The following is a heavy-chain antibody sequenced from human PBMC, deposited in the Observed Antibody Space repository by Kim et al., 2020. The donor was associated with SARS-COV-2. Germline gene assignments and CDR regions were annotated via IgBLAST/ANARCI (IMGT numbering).Heavy chain of an antibody. CDR3: ALKGRGITVPDMRAFDY. CDR1: GFTFSRYT. Sequence: GGSLRLSCATSGFTFSRYTMSWVRQAPGKGLEWVSAISDSGDNTNYAASVKGRFTISRDNSRNTIYLQMNSLRAEDTAVYYCALKGRGITVPDMRAFDYWGQGTLVTVSS. J-gene: IGHJ4*02. V-gene: IGHV3-23*01. D-gene: IGHD6-19*01. CDR2: ISDSGDNT.